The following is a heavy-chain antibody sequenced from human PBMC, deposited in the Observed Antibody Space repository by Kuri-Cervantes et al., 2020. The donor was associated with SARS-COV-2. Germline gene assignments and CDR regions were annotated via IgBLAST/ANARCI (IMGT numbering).Heavy chain of an antibody. Sequence: GESLKISCAASGFTFSSYAMHWVRQAPDKGLEWVAVVSYDGSNKYYADSVKGRFTISRGNSKNTLYLQMNSLRAEDTAVYYCARDQRDDFWSGHADYWGQGTLVTVSS. D-gene: IGHD3-3*01. CDR1: GFTFSSYA. CDR2: VSYDGSNK. J-gene: IGHJ4*02. CDR3: ARDQRDDFWSGHADY. V-gene: IGHV3-30*04.